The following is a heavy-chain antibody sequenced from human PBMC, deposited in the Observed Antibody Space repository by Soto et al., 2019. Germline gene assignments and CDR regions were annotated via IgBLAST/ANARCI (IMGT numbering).Heavy chain of an antibody. CDR2: IIPIFGTA. V-gene: IGHV1-69*06. CDR3: AVGSTYYYDSSGYYFHYYYGMDV. Sequence: SVKVSCKASGGTFSSYAISWVRQAPGQGLEWMGGIIPIFGTANYAQKFQGRVTITADKSTSTAYMELSSLRSEDTAVYYCAVGSTYYYDSSGYYFHYYYGMDVWGQGTTVTV. J-gene: IGHJ6*02. CDR1: GGTFSSYA. D-gene: IGHD3-22*01.